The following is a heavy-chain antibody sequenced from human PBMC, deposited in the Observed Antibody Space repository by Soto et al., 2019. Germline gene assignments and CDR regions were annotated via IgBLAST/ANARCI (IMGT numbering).Heavy chain of an antibody. J-gene: IGHJ4*02. V-gene: IGHV3-30-3*01. CDR1: GFTFSSYA. CDR3: ARGGYDSSGYYLDY. D-gene: IGHD3-22*01. Sequence: PGGSLRLSCAASGFTFSSYAMHWVRQAPGKGLEWVAVISYDGSNKYYADSVKGRFTISRDNSKNTLYLQMNSLRAEDRAVYYCARGGYDSSGYYLDYWGQGTLVTVSS. CDR2: ISYDGSNK.